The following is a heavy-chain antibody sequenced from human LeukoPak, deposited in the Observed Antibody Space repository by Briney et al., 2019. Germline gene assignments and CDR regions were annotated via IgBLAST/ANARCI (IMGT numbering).Heavy chain of an antibody. Sequence: PSETLSLTCDVSGGSIDSTNWWNWVRQPPGKGLEWIGSIYYSGSTYYNPSLKSRVTISVDTSKNQFSLKLSSVTAADTAVYYCARHYGPWGQGTLVTVSS. CDR2: IYYSGST. CDR1: GGSIDSTNW. D-gene: IGHD3-16*01. CDR3: ARHYGP. J-gene: IGHJ5*02. V-gene: IGHV4-39*01.